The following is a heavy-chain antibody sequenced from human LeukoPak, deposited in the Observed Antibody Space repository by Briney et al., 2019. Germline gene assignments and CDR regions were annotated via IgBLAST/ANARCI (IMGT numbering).Heavy chain of an antibody. CDR3: ARDLRDIVVVPAAMAGGFDP. CDR1: GFTFSSYA. D-gene: IGHD2-2*01. J-gene: IGHJ5*02. Sequence: GRSLRLSCAASGFTFSSYAMHWVRQAPGKGLEWVAVISYDGSNKYYADSVKGRFTISRDNSKNTLYLQMNSLRAEDTAEYYCARDLRDIVVVPAAMAGGFDPWGQGTLVTVSS. CDR2: ISYDGSNK. V-gene: IGHV3-30*04.